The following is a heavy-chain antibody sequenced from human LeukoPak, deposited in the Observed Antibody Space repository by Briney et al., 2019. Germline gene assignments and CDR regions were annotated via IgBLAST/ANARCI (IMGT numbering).Heavy chain of an antibody. CDR2: IIPMFDTA. D-gene: IGHD5-24*01. J-gene: IGHJ6*03. CDR1: GGIFSSYV. Sequence: GASVKVSCKASGGIFSSYVINWVRQAPGQGLEWMGGIIPMFDTANYAQKFQGRVTITADESTSTAYMELSSLRSEDTAVYYCASWRDGYHYYYMDVWGKGTTVTISS. V-gene: IGHV1-69*13. CDR3: ASWRDGYHYYYMDV.